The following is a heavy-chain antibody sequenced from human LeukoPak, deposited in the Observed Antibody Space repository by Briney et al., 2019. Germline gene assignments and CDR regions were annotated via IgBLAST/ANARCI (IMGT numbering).Heavy chain of an antibody. J-gene: IGHJ4*02. D-gene: IGHD5-12*01. CDR2: IITNLAST. CDR1: GSAFSGYT. CDR3: ALAFSGYDRWFPEPPDQ. Sequence: ASVKASCKASGSAFSGYTITWVRQAPGQGLEWVGGIITNLASTNYAQKFQGRVTISADDSTSTAYMQLRSLTSEDTAFYYCALAFSGYDRWFPEPPDQWGQGTLVTVSS. V-gene: IGHV1-69*13.